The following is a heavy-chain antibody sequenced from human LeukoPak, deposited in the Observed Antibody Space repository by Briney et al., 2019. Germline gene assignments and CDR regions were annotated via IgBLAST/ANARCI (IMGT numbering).Heavy chain of an antibody. CDR2: ITANGGGT. Sequence: GGSLRLSCAASGFAFSNYAMSWVRQAPGKGLEWVSSITANGGGTYYADSVKGRFSISRDNSRNTLYLQVTSLRAEDTAVYYCAKLTSDTMVRGVTTDYWGQGTLVTVSS. J-gene: IGHJ4*02. CDR1: GFAFSNYA. CDR3: AKLTSDTMVRGVTTDY. V-gene: IGHV3-23*01. D-gene: IGHD3-10*01.